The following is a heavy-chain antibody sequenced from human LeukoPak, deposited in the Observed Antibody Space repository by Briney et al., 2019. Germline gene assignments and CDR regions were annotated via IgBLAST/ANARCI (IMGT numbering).Heavy chain of an antibody. J-gene: IGHJ4*02. CDR1: GFSFSSYW. D-gene: IGHD3-10*01. CDR3: ARRRGGSGSRDY. CDR2: IKHDGSEK. Sequence: PGGSLRLSCAASGFSFSSYWMSWVRQAPGKGLEWVAHIKHDGSEKNYVDSVKGRFTISRDNAKNSLYLQMNSLRAEDTAVYYCARRRGGSGSRDYWGQGTLVTVSS. V-gene: IGHV3-7*01.